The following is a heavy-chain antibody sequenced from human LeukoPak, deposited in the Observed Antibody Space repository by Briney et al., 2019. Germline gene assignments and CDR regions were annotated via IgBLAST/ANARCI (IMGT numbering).Heavy chain of an antibody. CDR3: ARATSMYYYGSGRGKIDY. CDR2: IYHSGST. J-gene: IGHJ4*02. Sequence: SETLSLTCTVSGGSISSGGYYWRWLRQPPGKGLEWIGYIYHSGSTYYNPSLKSRVTISVDRSKNQFSLKLSSVTAADTAVYYCARATSMYYYGSGRGKIDYWGQGTLVTVSS. D-gene: IGHD3-10*01. CDR1: GGSISSGGYY. V-gene: IGHV4-30-2*01.